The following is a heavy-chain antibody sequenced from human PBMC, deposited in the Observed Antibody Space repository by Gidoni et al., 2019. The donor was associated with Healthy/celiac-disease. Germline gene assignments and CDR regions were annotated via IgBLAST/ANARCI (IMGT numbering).Heavy chain of an antibody. V-gene: IGHV3-33*01. CDR3: ARDWFLTGTPYYYGMDV. D-gene: IGHD1-20*01. Sequence: QVQLVESGGVVVQTGGFLRLSCAASGFTFSSYGMHWVRQAPGKGMEWVAVIWYDGSNKYYADSVKGRFTISRDNSKNTLYLQMNSLRAEDTAVYYCARDWFLTGTPYYYGMDVWGQGTTVTVSS. CDR2: IWYDGSNK. J-gene: IGHJ6*02. CDR1: GFTFSSYG.